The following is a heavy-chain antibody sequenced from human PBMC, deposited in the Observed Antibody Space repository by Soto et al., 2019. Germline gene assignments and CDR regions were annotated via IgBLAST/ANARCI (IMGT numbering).Heavy chain of an antibody. CDR2: FDPEDGET. Sequence: ASVKVSCKVSGYTLTELSMHWVRQAPGKGLEWMGGFDPEDGETIYAQKFQGRVTMTEDTSTDTAYMELSSLRSEDTAVYYCAITYYDLHYFDYWGQGTLVTVSS. J-gene: IGHJ4*02. D-gene: IGHD3-22*01. V-gene: IGHV1-24*01. CDR1: GYTLTELS. CDR3: AITYYDLHYFDY.